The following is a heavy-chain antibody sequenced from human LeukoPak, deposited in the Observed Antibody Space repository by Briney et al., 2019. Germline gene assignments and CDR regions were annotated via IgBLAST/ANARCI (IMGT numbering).Heavy chain of an antibody. D-gene: IGHD2-15*01. CDR1: GFTFGSFA. Sequence: GGSLRLSCAASGFTFGSFAMSWVRQAPGYGLEWVSVISGSGGSTYYADSVKGRFTISRDNSKNTLYLQMNSLRAEDTAVYYCAKGSIAEPVYYFDYWGQGTLVTVSS. J-gene: IGHJ4*02. CDR3: AKGSIAEPVYYFDY. V-gene: IGHV3-23*01. CDR2: ISGSGGST.